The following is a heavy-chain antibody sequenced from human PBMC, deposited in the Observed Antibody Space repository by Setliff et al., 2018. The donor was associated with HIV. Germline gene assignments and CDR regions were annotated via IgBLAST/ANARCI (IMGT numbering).Heavy chain of an antibody. Sequence: PGGSLRLSCAASRFTFSTSWITWVRQAPGKGLEWVANINTDGSEKNYVDSVKGRFTISRDNSKSSFYLQMNSLRLEDTAVYYCGRDVKGGYFDLWGRGTRVTVSS. CDR2: INTDGSEK. J-gene: IGHJ2*01. V-gene: IGHV3-7*01. D-gene: IGHD2-15*01. CDR3: GRDVKGGYFDL. CDR1: RFTFSTSW.